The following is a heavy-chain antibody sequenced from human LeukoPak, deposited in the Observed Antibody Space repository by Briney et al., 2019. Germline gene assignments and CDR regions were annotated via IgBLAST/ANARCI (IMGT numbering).Heavy chain of an antibody. CDR3: ARSPLHSGDYRFDL. CDR1: GGSFSGYF. CDR2: INHGRNA. D-gene: IGHD4-17*01. J-gene: IGHJ4*02. Sequence: SETLSLTCAVYGGSFSGYFWSWVRQSPGKGLEWIGEINHGRNANYNPSLKSRVTISVDTSNKHISLNMTSVTAEDTAVYYCARSPLHSGDYRFDLWGQGTLVTVSS. V-gene: IGHV4-34*01.